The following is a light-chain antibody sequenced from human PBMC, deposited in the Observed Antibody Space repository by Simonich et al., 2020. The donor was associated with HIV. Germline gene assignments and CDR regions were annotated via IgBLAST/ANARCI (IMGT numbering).Light chain of an antibody. CDR1: QSVLYSSNSKNY. J-gene: IGKJ1*01. V-gene: IGKV4-1*01. Sequence: DIVMTQSPDSLAVSLGERATINYKSSQSVLYSSNSKNYLAWYQQKPGQPPKLLIYWASTRESGVPDRFSGSGSGTDFTLTISSLQAEDVAVYYCQQYYSTPQTFGQGTKVEIK. CDR3: QQYYSTPQT. CDR2: WAS.